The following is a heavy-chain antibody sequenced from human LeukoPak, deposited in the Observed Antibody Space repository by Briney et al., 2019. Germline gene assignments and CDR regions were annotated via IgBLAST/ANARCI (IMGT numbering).Heavy chain of an antibody. J-gene: IGHJ4*02. CDR3: ARGSYSSSWYNY. CDR2: IYYSGST. CDR1: GGSIRSYS. Sequence: QPLSLPCTDSGGSIRSYSWSWIRQTPGKGLEWNGYIYYSGSTKYNPSLKSRVTISVDTSKNQFSLKLSSVTAADTAVYYCARGSYSSSWYNYWGQGTLVTVSS. D-gene: IGHD6-13*01. V-gene: IGHV4-59*01.